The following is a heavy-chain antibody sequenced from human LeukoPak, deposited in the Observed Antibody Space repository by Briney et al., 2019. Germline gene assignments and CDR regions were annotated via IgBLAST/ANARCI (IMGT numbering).Heavy chain of an antibody. V-gene: IGHV1-69*04. Sequence: SVKVSCKASGGTFSSYAISWVRQAPGQGLEWMGRIIPILGIANYARKFQGRVTITADKSTSTAYMELSSLRSEDTAVYYCARELVGYSYGYDAFDIWGQGTMVTVSS. CDR3: ARELVGYSYGYDAFDI. J-gene: IGHJ3*02. D-gene: IGHD5-18*01. CDR1: GGTFSSYA. CDR2: IIPILGIA.